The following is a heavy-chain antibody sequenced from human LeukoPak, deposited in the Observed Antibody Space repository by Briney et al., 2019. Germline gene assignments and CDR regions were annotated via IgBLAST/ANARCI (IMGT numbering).Heavy chain of an antibody. Sequence: VASVTVSCKASGYTFTGYYIHWVRQAPEQGLERMGWIYPYSGDTNYAQNFQGRVTMTRDTSISTAYMELSSLKSDDTAVYYCARDRNSGSSLDIWGQGTMLTVSS. CDR2: IYPYSGDT. CDR1: GYTFTGYY. CDR3: ARDRNSGSSLDI. V-gene: IGHV1-2*02. D-gene: IGHD6-6*01. J-gene: IGHJ3*02.